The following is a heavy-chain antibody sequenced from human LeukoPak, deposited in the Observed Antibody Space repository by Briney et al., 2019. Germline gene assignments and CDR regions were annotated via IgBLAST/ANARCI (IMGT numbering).Heavy chain of an antibody. CDR3: ARGGGMKGVDI. V-gene: IGHV4-38-2*02. D-gene: IGHD3-16*01. J-gene: IGHJ3*02. CDR1: GYSISSGYY. CDR2: IYHSGST. Sequence: SETLSLTCTVSGYSISSGYYWGWIRQPPGKGLEWIGSIYHSGSTYYNPSLKSRVTISVDTSKNQFSLKLSSVTAADTAVYYWARGGGMKGVDIGGKGKMVTVS.